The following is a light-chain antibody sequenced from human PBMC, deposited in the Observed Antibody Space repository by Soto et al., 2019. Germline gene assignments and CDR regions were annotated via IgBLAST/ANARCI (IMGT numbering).Light chain of an antibody. CDR2: EVI. CDR3: TSYTSDTTLVL. J-gene: IGLJ2*01. Sequence: QSALTQPASVSGSPGQSITVSCTGTSSDVGGYNYVSWYQHHPGKAPKLMIYEVINRPSGVSSRFSGSKSDNTASLTISGLQAEDEAEYYCTSYTSDTTLVLFGGGTKLTVL. V-gene: IGLV2-14*01. CDR1: SSDVGGYNY.